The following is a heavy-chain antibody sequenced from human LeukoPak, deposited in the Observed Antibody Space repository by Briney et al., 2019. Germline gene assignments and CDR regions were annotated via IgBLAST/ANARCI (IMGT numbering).Heavy chain of an antibody. J-gene: IGHJ3*02. CDR1: GGSVSTSSYY. D-gene: IGHD3-10*01. Sequence: SETLSLTCTVSGGSVSTSSYYWAWIRQSPGKGLEWIGYIYYSGSTNYNPSLKSRVTISVDTSKNQFSLKLSSVTAADTAVYYCAREYYYGSEIDIWGQGTMVTVSS. V-gene: IGHV4-61*01. CDR3: AREYYYGSEIDI. CDR2: IYYSGST.